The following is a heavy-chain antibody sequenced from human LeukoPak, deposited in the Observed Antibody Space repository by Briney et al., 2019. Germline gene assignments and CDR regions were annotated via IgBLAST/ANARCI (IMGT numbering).Heavy chain of an antibody. CDR2: IKSKTDGGTT. J-gene: IGHJ6*03. V-gene: IGHV3-15*01. Sequence: GGSLRLSCAASGFTFSNAWMSWVRQAPGQGLEWVGRIKSKTDGGTTDYAAPVKGRFTISRDDSKNTLYLQMNSLKTEDTAVYYCTTGRIRFLEWYPIYYYYYYYMDVWGKGTTVTVSS. CDR3: TTGRIRFLEWYPIYYYYYYYMDV. CDR1: GFTFSNAW. D-gene: IGHD3-3*01.